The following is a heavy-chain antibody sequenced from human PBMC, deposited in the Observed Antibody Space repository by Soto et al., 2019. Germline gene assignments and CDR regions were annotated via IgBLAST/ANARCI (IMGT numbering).Heavy chain of an antibody. CDR3: ARTAPMDAGDKYSYAF. V-gene: IGHV1-69*13. D-gene: IGHD4-17*01. CDR1: GGTFSTFG. Sequence: ASVKVSCKTSGGTFSTFGISWVRQAPGQGLEWMGGIIPFFGTAEYSQKFEDRITITADESTNTVYMDLRSLTSEDTAIYYCARTAPMDAGDKYSYAFWGQGALVTVSS. CDR2: IIPFFGTA. J-gene: IGHJ4*02.